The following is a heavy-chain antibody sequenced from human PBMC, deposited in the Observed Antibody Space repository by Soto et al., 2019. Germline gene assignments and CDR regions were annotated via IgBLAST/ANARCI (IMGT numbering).Heavy chain of an antibody. CDR3: ATAEDCSSTSCIIGFDP. Sequence: ASVKVSCKVSGYTLTELSMHWVRQAPGKGLEWMGGFDPEDGETIYAQKFQGRVTMTEDTSTGTAYMELSSLRSEDTAVYYCATAEDCSSTSCIIGFDPWGQGTLVTVSS. D-gene: IGHD2-2*01. CDR1: GYTLTELS. CDR2: FDPEDGET. J-gene: IGHJ5*02. V-gene: IGHV1-24*01.